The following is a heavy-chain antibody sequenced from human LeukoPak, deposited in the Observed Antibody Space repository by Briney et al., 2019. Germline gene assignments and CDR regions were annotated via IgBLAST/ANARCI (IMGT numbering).Heavy chain of an antibody. CDR1: GFTFRSYW. V-gene: IGHV3-74*01. D-gene: IGHD2-8*02. CDR2: INSDGSST. CDR3: VRGTGGIFDS. Sequence: GGSLRLSCAASGFTFRSYWMHWVRQVPGKGLVWVSRINSDGSSTSHADSVKGRFTISRDNAKNTLYLQMSSLRAEDTAVYYCVRGTGGIFDSWGQGTLVTVSP. J-gene: IGHJ4*02.